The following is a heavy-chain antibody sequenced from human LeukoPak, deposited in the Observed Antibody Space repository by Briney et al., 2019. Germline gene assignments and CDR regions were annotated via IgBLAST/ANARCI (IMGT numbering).Heavy chain of an antibody. J-gene: IGHJ4*02. Sequence: QTGGSLRLSCAASVFTFSSYEMNWVRQAPGKGLEWVSYISSSGSTIYCADSVKGRFTISRDNAKTSLYLQMNSLRAEDTAVYYCARWDYDILTGYRTNDYWGQGTLVTVSS. CDR3: ARWDYDILTGYRTNDY. CDR2: ISSSGSTI. D-gene: IGHD3-9*01. CDR1: VFTFSSYE. V-gene: IGHV3-48*03.